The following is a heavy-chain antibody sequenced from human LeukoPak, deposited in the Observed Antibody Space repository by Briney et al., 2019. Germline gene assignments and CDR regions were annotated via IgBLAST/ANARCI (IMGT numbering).Heavy chain of an antibody. J-gene: IGHJ1*01. CDR3: AKDAVYCSNGVCYPPEEYFQH. D-gene: IGHD2-8*01. V-gene: IGHV3-30-3*01. CDR2: TSDDGSAK. Sequence: GRSLRLSCAASGFTFSSYAMHWVRQAPGKGLQWLALTSDDGSAKYYADSVKGRFTISRDNSKNTLYLQMNSLRAEDTAVYYCAKDAVYCSNGVCYPPEEYFQHWGQGTLVTVSS. CDR1: GFTFSSYA.